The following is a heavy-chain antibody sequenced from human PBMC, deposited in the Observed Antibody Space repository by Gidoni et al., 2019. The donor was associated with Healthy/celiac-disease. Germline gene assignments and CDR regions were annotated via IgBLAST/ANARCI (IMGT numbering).Heavy chain of an antibody. CDR2: IYYSGST. Sequence: QVQLQESGPGLVKPSETLSLTCTVAGGSISSYYWSWIRQPPGKGLEWIGYIYYSGSTNYNPSLKSRVTISVDTSKNQFSLKLSSVTAADTAVYYCARTVVTATMDVWGQGTTVTVSS. CDR1: GGSISSYY. D-gene: IGHD2-21*02. J-gene: IGHJ6*02. CDR3: ARTVVTATMDV. V-gene: IGHV4-59*08.